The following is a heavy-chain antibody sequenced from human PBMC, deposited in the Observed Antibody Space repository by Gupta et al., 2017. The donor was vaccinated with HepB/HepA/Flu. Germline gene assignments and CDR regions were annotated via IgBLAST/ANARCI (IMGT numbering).Heavy chain of an antibody. Sequence: HITLTESGPALLKPPPTLPLPCPFSGFSLHTRDVGMAWIRQPPGKALEWLAFIYSNDEKRYKPSLKNRLTNAKDTSQSQVGLTMTNMDPVDKATDHGGHSKVTENSYYFNIWGSGTRGTVSS. J-gene: IGHJ2*01. CDR1: GFSLHTRDVG. V-gene: IGHV2-5*01. D-gene: IGHD5-18*01. CDR3: GHSKVTENSYYFNI. CDR2: IYSNDEK.